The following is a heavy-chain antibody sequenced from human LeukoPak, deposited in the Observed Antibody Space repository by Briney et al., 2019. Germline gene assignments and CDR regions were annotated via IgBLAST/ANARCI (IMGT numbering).Heavy chain of an antibody. J-gene: IGHJ4*02. Sequence: GGSLRLSCAASGFTFSSYAMSWVRQAPGKGLQWVAVISYDGNNKYYADSVKGRFTISRDNSKNMLYLQMNSLRAEDTAVYYCARDLSGGDYYFDYWGQGTLVTVSS. D-gene: IGHD2-21*02. V-gene: IGHV3-30*01. CDR1: GFTFSSYA. CDR2: ISYDGNNK. CDR3: ARDLSGGDYYFDY.